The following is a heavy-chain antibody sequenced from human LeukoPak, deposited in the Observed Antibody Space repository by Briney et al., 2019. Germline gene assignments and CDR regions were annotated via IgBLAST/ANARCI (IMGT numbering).Heavy chain of an antibody. CDR2: IYYSGST. Sequence: ASETLSLTCTVSGGSISSYYWSWIRQPPGKGLEWIGYIYYSGSTNYNPSLKSRVTISVDTSKNQFSLKLSSVTAADTAVYYCARDQRSYDSSGYYDEYYFDYWGQGTLVTVSS. CDR1: GGSISSYY. J-gene: IGHJ4*02. CDR3: ARDQRSYDSSGYYDEYYFDY. V-gene: IGHV4-59*12. D-gene: IGHD3-22*01.